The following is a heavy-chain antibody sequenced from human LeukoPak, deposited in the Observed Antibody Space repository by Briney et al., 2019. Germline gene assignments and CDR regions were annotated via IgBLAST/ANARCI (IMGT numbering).Heavy chain of an antibody. CDR3: ARDGYHDTERNWFDP. CDR2: IIPIFGTA. Sequence: ASVKVSCKASGGTFSSYAISWVRQAPGQGLEWMGGIIPIFGTANYAQKFQGRVTITADESTSTAYMELSSLRSEVTAVYYCARDGYHDTERNWFDPWGQGTLVTVSS. D-gene: IGHD5-12*01. CDR1: GGTFSSYA. J-gene: IGHJ5*02. V-gene: IGHV1-69*13.